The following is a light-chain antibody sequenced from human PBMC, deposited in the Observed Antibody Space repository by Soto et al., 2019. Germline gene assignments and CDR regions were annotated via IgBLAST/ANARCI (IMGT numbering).Light chain of an antibody. V-gene: IGKV1-39*01. J-gene: IGKJ1*01. CDR2: AAS. CDR3: QQAYINPHT. Sequence: DIQVTQSPSSLSASVGDRVTITCRTSQSISIYLNWYQQKPGKAPRVLVYAASTLQSGVPSRFTGSGSGTDFPLTISSLQPEDFATYYCQQAYINPHTFGQGTNVEVK. CDR1: QSISIY.